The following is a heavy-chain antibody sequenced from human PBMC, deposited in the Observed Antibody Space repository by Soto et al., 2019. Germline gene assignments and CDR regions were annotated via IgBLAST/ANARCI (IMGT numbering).Heavy chain of an antibody. V-gene: IGHV3-21*01. CDR2: ISSSSSYI. J-gene: IGHJ4*02. D-gene: IGHD3-22*01. CDR3: ARASWDSSGYYLSEGASYYFHY. Sequence: LRLSCAASGFTFSSYSMNWVRQAPWKGLEWVSSISSSSSYIYYADSVKGRFTISRDNAKNSLYLQMNSLRAEDTAVYYCARASWDSSGYYLSEGASYYFHYWGQGTLVTXS. CDR1: GFTFSSYS.